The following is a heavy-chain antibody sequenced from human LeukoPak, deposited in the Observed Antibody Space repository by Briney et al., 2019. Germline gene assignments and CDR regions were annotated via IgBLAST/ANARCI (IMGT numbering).Heavy chain of an antibody. Sequence: EASVKVSCKASGYTFTSYGISCVRQAPGQGLEWMGWISAYNGNTNYAQKLQGRVTMTTDTSTSTAYMELRSLSSDDTAVYYCAREGDAEYSSHFDYWGQGTLVTVSS. CDR1: GYTFTSYG. CDR2: ISAYNGNT. J-gene: IGHJ4*02. V-gene: IGHV1-18*01. D-gene: IGHD6-6*01. CDR3: AREGDAEYSSHFDY.